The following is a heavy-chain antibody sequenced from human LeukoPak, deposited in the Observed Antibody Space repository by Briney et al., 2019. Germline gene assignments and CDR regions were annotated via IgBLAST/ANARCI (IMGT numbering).Heavy chain of an antibody. V-gene: IGHV5-51*01. Sequence: GESLKISCKISGYTFSSYWIGWVRQIPGKDLEWMGSVYPGDSDIRYSPSFQGQVTISADKAISTAYLQWSSLKASDTAMYYCAKLTIAARPIDYWGQGTLVTVSS. CDR2: VYPGDSDI. CDR3: AKLTIAARPIDY. CDR1: GYTFSSYW. D-gene: IGHD6-6*01. J-gene: IGHJ4*02.